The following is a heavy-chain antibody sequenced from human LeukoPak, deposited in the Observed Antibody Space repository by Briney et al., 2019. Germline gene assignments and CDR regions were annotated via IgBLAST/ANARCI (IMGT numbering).Heavy chain of an antibody. V-gene: IGHV1-69*02. CDR3: ARGVRCSGGSCYSRAGNWFDP. CDR2: IIPILGIA. Sequence: SVKVSCKASGGTFSSYTISWVRQAPGQGLEWMGRIIPILGIANYAQKFQGRVTITADKSTNTAYMELSSLRSEDTAVYYCARGVRCSGGSCYSRAGNWFDPWGQGTLVTVSS. D-gene: IGHD2-15*01. CDR1: GGTFSSYT. J-gene: IGHJ5*02.